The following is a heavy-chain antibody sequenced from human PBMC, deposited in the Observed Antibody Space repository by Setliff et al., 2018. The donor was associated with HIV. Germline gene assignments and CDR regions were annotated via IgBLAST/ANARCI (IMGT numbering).Heavy chain of an antibody. CDR2: IQTNSGGT. CDR3: ARGAARGVLLGFGLYYCDS. V-gene: IGHV1-2*02. Sequence: ASVKVSCKASGYSFTAYYIHFVRQAPGQGLEWMGWIQTNSGGTNYAQNFQGRVTMTRDTSISTAYMEVSSLGSDDTAVYYCARGAARGVLLGFGLYYCDSWGQGTLVTVSS. CDR1: GYSFTAYY. J-gene: IGHJ4*02. D-gene: IGHD3-10*01.